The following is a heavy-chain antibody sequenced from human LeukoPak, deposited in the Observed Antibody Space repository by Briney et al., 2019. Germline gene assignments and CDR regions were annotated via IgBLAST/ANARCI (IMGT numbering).Heavy chain of an antibody. J-gene: IGHJ6*02. CDR1: GLAFSAYK. V-gene: IGHV3-74*01. CDR3: ARDRHCVNGVCHSPPGMDV. Sequence: GSMRLSCAASGLAFSAYKMHWVRQAPRKGLVWVSRISTDGYTTDYADFVQGRFTASRDNTKNTWSLEMNSLRAEDTAVYYCARDRHCVNGVCHSPPGMDVWGQGTTVTVSS. D-gene: IGHD2-8*01. CDR2: ISTDGYTT.